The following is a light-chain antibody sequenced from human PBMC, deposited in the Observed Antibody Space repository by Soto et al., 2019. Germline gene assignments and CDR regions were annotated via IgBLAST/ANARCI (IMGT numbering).Light chain of an antibody. V-gene: IGLV1-51*01. Sequence: QSVLTQPPSVSAAPGQKVTISCSGSSSNIGNNYVFWYQQLPGTAPKLLIYDNDKRPSGIPDRFSGSKSGTSATLGITGLRTGDEADYYCATWDRSLSVGVFGGGTKLTVL. CDR1: SSNIGNNY. J-gene: IGLJ2*01. CDR2: DND. CDR3: ATWDRSLSVGV.